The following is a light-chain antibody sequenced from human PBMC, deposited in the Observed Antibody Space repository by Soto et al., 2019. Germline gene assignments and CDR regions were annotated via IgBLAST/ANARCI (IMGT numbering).Light chain of an antibody. CDR2: LNSDGSH. V-gene: IGLV4-69*01. Sequence: QLVLTQSPSASASLGASVKLTCTLSSGHSSYAIAWHQQQPEKGPRYLMKLNSDGSHSKGDGIPDRFSGSSSGAERYRTISSLQSEDEADYYCQTWGTGLLVFGGGTKVTV. J-gene: IGLJ3*02. CDR3: QTWGTGLLV. CDR1: SGHSSYA.